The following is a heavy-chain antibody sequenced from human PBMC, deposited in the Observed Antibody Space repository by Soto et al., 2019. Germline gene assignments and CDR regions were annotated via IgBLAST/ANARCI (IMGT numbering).Heavy chain of an antibody. CDR1: GGSMSNSY. D-gene: IGHD3-16*02. Sequence: QVQLQESGPGLVKPSETLSLTCSVSGGSMSNSYWTWIRQPPGKGLEWIGYIYYSGSTNYNPSLRSRVTISVDTSKNQISLRLSSVTAADTAVYYCASGDGHNRYWGQGTLVTVSS. V-gene: IGHV4-59*08. CDR3: ASGDGHNRY. CDR2: IYYSGST. J-gene: IGHJ4*02.